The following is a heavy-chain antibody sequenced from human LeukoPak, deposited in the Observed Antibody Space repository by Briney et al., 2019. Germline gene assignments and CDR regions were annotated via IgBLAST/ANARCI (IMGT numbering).Heavy chain of an antibody. V-gene: IGHV1-69*01. Sequence: SVKVSCKASGGTFSSYAISWVRQAPGQGLEWMGGIIPIFGTANYAQKFQGRVTITADESTSTAYMELSSLRSEDTAVYYCARGSSSWQPAYYYYGMDVWGQGTTVTVSS. D-gene: IGHD6-13*01. CDR2: IIPIFGTA. CDR1: GGTFSSYA. J-gene: IGHJ6*02. CDR3: ARGSSSWQPAYYYYGMDV.